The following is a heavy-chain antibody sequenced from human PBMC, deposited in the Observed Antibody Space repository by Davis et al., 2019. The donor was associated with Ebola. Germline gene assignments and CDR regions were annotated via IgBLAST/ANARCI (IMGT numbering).Heavy chain of an antibody. CDR3: ARGSTGGY. Sequence: PGGSLRLSCAASGFTFSSYSINWVRQAPGKGLEWVSSISSSSGYIYYADSVKGRFTISRDNAKNSLYLQMNSLRSDDTAVYYCARGSTGGYWGQGTLITVSS. D-gene: IGHD1-14*01. CDR1: GFTFSSYS. J-gene: IGHJ4*02. V-gene: IGHV3-21*01. CDR2: ISSSSGYI.